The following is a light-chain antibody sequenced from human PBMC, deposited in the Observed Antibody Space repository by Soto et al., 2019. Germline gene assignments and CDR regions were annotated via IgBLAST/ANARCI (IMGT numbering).Light chain of an antibody. CDR1: QSVTSN. CDR2: GAF. J-gene: IGKJ1*01. V-gene: IGKV3D-15*01. CDR3: QQYNNWPGWT. Sequence: EIVMTQSPATLSVSPGERATLSCRASQSVTSNLAWYQQKPGQAPRLLIYGAFKRATGIPDRFSGSGSGTDFTLTISSLQSEDLAVYHCQQYNNWPGWTFGQGTKVEIK.